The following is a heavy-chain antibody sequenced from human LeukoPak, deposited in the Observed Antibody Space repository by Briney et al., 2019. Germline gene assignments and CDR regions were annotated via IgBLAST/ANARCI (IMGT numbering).Heavy chain of an antibody. CDR2: INHSGST. D-gene: IGHD3-3*01. Sequence: PSETLSLTCADYGESFSGYYWSWIRQPPGKGLEWIGEINHSGSTNYNPSLKSRVTISVDTSKNQFSLKLSSVTAADTAVYYCARGTYDFWSGYYTQYFDYWGQGTLVTVSS. CDR3: ARGTYDFWSGYYTQYFDY. V-gene: IGHV4-34*01. CDR1: GESFSGYY. J-gene: IGHJ4*02.